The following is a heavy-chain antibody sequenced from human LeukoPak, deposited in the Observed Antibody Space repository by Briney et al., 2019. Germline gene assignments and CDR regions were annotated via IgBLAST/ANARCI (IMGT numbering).Heavy chain of an antibody. D-gene: IGHD1-26*01. Sequence: GGTLRLSCAASGFTFSSYGMSWVRQAPGKGLEWVSAISGSSGSTYYADSVKGRFTISRDNSKNTLYLQMNSLRAEDTAVYYCARGWDLPFDYWGQGTLVTVSS. CDR2: ISGSSGST. V-gene: IGHV3-23*01. CDR3: ARGWDLPFDY. J-gene: IGHJ4*02. CDR1: GFTFSSYG.